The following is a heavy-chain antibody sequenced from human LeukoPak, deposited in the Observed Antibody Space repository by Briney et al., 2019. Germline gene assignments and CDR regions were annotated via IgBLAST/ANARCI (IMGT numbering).Heavy chain of an antibody. CDR2: IYYTGST. V-gene: IGHV4-39*07. Sequence: PSETLSLTCSVSGGSISSSSYYWGWIRQPPGKGLEWIGSIYYTGSTNYNPSLKSRVTISVDTSKNQFSLKLSSVTAADTAVYHCARVGAKDYYYYMDVWGKGTTVTVSS. D-gene: IGHD1-26*01. J-gene: IGHJ6*03. CDR1: GGSISSSSYY. CDR3: ARVGAKDYYYYMDV.